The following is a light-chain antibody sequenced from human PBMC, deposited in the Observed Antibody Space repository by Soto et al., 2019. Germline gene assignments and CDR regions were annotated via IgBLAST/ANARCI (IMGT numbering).Light chain of an antibody. CDR2: SAS. V-gene: IGKV3-20*01. Sequence: ERVMTQSPATLSLSPGDRATLCCRASQTIDNTLAWYQRKPGQAPRLLIYSASRGATGFPARFSGSGSGTDFTLTISRLEPEDFAVYYCQQYGSSGTFGQGTKVDIK. CDR1: QTIDNT. J-gene: IGKJ1*01. CDR3: QQYGSSGT.